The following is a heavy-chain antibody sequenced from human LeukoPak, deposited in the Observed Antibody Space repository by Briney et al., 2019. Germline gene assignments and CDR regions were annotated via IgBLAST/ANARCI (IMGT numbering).Heavy chain of an antibody. Sequence: SETLSLTCTVSGGCISSYYWSWIRQPPGKGLEWIGYIYYSGSTNYNPSLKSRVTISVDTSKNQFSLKLSSVTAADTAVYYCARGRLQQWLVQFYWGQGTLVTVSS. J-gene: IGHJ4*02. CDR1: GGCISSYY. CDR2: IYYSGST. CDR3: ARGRLQQWLVQFY. D-gene: IGHD6-19*01. V-gene: IGHV4-59*08.